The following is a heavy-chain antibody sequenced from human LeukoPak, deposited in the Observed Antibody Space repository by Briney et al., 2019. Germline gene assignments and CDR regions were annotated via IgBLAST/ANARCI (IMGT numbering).Heavy chain of an antibody. CDR3: ARGTVNLSP. D-gene: IGHD1-14*01. V-gene: IGHV3-53*01. CDR2: IYSGGST. CDR1: GFTVSSNY. Sequence: QPGGSLRLSCAVSGFTVSSNYMSWVRQAPGKGLEWVSIIYSGGSTYYTDSVKGRFTISKDNSKNTLYLQMNSLRAEDTAVYYCARGTVNLSPWGQGTLVTVSS. J-gene: IGHJ5*02.